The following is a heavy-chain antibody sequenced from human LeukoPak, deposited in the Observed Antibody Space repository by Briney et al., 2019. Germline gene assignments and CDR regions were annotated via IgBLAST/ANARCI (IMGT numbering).Heavy chain of an antibody. Sequence: PGGSLRLSCAASGFTFSSYAMSWVRRAPGKGLEWVSAISGSGGSTYYADSVKGRFTISRDNSKNTLYLQMNSLRAEDTAVYYCASRLLEWSNFDYWGQGTLVTVSS. D-gene: IGHD3-3*01. CDR3: ASRLLEWSNFDY. CDR1: GFTFSSYA. CDR2: ISGSGGST. J-gene: IGHJ4*02. V-gene: IGHV3-23*01.